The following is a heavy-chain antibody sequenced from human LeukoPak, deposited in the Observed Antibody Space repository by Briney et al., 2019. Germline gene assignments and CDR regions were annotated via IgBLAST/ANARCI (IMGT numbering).Heavy chain of an antibody. CDR2: VKEDGSDK. CDR1: GFTFSNYW. D-gene: IGHD3-3*01. V-gene: IGHV3-7*03. CDR3: AKDRTRQAY. J-gene: IGHJ4*02. Sequence: GGSLRLSCAASGFTFSNYWMSWVRQTPGKGLEWVANVKEDGSDKYYVDSLKGRFTISRDNAKNSLYLQMNSLRAEDTAVYYCAKDRTRQAYWGQGTLVTVSS.